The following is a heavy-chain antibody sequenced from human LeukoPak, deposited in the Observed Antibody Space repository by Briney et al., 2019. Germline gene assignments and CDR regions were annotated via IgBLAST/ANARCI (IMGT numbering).Heavy chain of an antibody. Sequence: ECLKISCKGSRYSFTSYWIGWVRQMPGKGLEWMGIIYPGDSDTRYSPSFQGQVTISADKSISTAYLQWSSLKASDTAMYYCASSKSKYCSGGSCCTDYCGQGTLVTVSS. CDR1: RYSFTSYW. CDR2: IYPGDSDT. D-gene: IGHD2-15*01. V-gene: IGHV5-51*01. CDR3: ASSKSKYCSGGSCCTDY. J-gene: IGHJ4*02.